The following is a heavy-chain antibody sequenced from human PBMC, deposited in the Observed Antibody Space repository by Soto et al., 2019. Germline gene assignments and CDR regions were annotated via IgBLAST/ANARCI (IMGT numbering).Heavy chain of an antibody. J-gene: IGHJ4*02. Sequence: GASVKVSCKASGYTLSSYDISWVRQAPGQVLEWMGWISAYNGNTNDAKKLQGRVTITTDISTSTAYMELRSLLSDDTAVYSCARGGLRCLEWPTEGFDYWGQGTLVTVSS. CDR1: GYTLSSYD. CDR2: ISAYNGNT. V-gene: IGHV1-18*04. D-gene: IGHD3-3*01. CDR3: ARGGLRCLEWPTEGFDY.